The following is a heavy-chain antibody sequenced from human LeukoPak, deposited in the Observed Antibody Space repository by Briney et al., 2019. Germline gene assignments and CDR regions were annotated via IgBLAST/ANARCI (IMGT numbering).Heavy chain of an antibody. CDR3: ASGIAAAETFDY. D-gene: IGHD6-13*01. V-gene: IGHV4-34*01. CDR1: GVSFSGYD. J-gene: IGHJ4*02. CDR2: INHSGST. Sequence: PAETLCLTCAVSGVSFSGYDLSWVRQPPGKGLEWIGEINHSGSTNYNPSLKSRVTISVDTSKNQFSLKLSSVTAADTAVYYCASGIAAAETFDYWGQGTLVTVSS.